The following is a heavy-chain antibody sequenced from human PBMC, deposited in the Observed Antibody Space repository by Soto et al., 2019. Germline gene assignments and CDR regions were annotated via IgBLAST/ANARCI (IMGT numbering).Heavy chain of an antibody. CDR3: ASSFTVSAAIGY. V-gene: IGHV1-3*01. CDR1: GYTFTSYA. J-gene: IGHJ4*02. Sequence: QVELVQSGAEVKKPGASVKVSCKASGYTFTSYAMHWVRQAPGQRLEWMGWINAGNGNTKYSQKFQGRVTITRDTSARTAYIELSSLRSEDTAVYYCASSFTVSAAIGYWGQGTLVTVSS. CDR2: INAGNGNT. D-gene: IGHD2-2*02.